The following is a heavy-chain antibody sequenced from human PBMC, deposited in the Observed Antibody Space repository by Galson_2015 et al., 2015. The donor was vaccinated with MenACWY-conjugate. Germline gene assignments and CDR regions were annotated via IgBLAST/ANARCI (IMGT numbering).Heavy chain of an antibody. CDR3: AIAIYDFWSGYSFDY. CDR1: EYSFTRFW. J-gene: IGHJ4*02. CDR2: IHPPDSDT. Sequence: QSGAEVKKPGESLKISCKGSEYSFTRFWIGWVRQMPGKGLEWMGIIHPPDSDTKYSPSFQGQVTMSADKSITTTYLQWSSLKASDTAMYYCAIAIYDFWSGYSFDYWGQGTQVTVSS. V-gene: IGHV5-51*01. D-gene: IGHD3-3*01.